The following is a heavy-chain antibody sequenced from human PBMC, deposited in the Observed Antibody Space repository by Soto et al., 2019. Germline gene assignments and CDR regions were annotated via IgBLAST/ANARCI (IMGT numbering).Heavy chain of an antibody. CDR2: IYYSGIT. CDR1: GGSISSYY. J-gene: IGHJ6*02. V-gene: IGHV4-59*01. Sequence: QVQLQESGPGLVKPSETLSLTCTVSGGSISSYYWSWIRQSPGKGLEWIGYIYYSGITNYNPSLKSRVTISVDTSKNQSSLKLSSVTAADTAVYYCARYKSNYYYGMDVWGQGTTVTVSS. D-gene: IGHD1-20*01. CDR3: ARYKSNYYYGMDV.